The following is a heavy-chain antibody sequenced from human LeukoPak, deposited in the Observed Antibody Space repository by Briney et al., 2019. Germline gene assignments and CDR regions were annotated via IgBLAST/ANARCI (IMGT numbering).Heavy chain of an antibody. Sequence: GGSLRLSCAASGFTFGSYAMSWVRQAPGKRLEGVSAISGSGGSTYYADSVKGRFTISRDNSKNTLYLQMNSLRAEDTAVYYCAKDGIKWELLPISFDYWGQGTLVTVSS. CDR3: AKDGIKWELLPISFDY. CDR1: GFTFGSYA. V-gene: IGHV3-23*01. D-gene: IGHD1-26*01. J-gene: IGHJ4*02. CDR2: ISGSGGST.